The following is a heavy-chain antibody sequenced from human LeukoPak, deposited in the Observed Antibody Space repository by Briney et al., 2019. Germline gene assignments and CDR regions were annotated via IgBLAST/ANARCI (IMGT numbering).Heavy chain of an antibody. CDR1: GDSINIYY. V-gene: IGHV4-59*12. CDR3: ARERRPTYYDFWSGYYI. CDR2: IYYSGST. Sequence: SETLSLTCTVSGDSINIYYWSWIRQPPGKGLEWIGYIYYSGSTKYNPSLKSRVTISVDTSKNQFSLKLSSVTAADTAVYYCARERRPTYYDFWSGYYIWGQGTLVTVSS. D-gene: IGHD3-3*01. J-gene: IGHJ4*02.